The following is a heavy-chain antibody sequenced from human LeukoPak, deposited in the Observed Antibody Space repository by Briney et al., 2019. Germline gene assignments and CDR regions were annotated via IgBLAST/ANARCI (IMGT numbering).Heavy chain of an antibody. D-gene: IGHD2-2*02. CDR3: ARDRGYCSSTSCYTRFDY. Sequence: SETLSLTCTVSGGSISSYYWSWIRQPPGKGLEWIGYIYYSGSTNYNPSLKSRVTISVDTSKNQFSLKLSSVTAADTGVYYCARDRGYCSSTSCYTRFDYWGQGTLVTVSS. CDR1: GGSISSYY. V-gene: IGHV4-59*01. J-gene: IGHJ4*01. CDR2: IYYSGST.